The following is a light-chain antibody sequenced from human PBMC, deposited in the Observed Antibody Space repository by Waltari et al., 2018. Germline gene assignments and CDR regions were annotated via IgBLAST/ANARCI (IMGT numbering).Light chain of an antibody. Sequence: DIVMTQSPDSLAVSLGERATINCTSSQSILDSSNHKNYLAWHQQRPGHPPKLLIYWASTRESGVPDRFSGSGSGTDFTLTISSLQAEDVAVYYCQQYYSTPLTFGGGTKVEIK. CDR1: QSILDSSNHKNY. CDR3: QQYYSTPLT. V-gene: IGKV4-1*01. CDR2: WAS. J-gene: IGKJ4*01.